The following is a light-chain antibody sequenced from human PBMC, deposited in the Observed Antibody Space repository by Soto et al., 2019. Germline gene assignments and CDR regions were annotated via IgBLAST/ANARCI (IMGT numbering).Light chain of an antibody. V-gene: IGKV1-5*01. Sequence: DIQMTQAPSTLSASVGDSVTISCRASQNINAWLAWYQQKPGKAPKLLIYDVSTLDSGVPSRFSGSGSGTEFTLTISSLQPEDFATYYCQHYNIFSRTFGQGTKVDIK. CDR1: QNINAW. CDR3: QHYNIFSRT. J-gene: IGKJ1*01. CDR2: DVS.